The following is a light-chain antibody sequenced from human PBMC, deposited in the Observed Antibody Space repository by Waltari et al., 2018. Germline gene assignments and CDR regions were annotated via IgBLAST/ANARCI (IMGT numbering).Light chain of an antibody. J-gene: IGKJ3*01. CDR3: MQALQTPT. V-gene: IGKV2-28*01. CDR2: LGS. CDR1: QSLLHSNGYKY. Sequence: DIVMTQSPLSLPVTPGEPASISCRASQSLLHSNGYKYLDWYLQKPGQSPQLLIYLGSNRGSGVPDRFSGSGSGTDFTLKISRVEAEDVGVYYCMQALQTPTFGPGTKVDIK.